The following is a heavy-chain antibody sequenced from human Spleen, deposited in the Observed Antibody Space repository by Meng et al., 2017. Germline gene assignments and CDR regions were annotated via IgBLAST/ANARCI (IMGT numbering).Heavy chain of an antibody. Sequence: GGSLRLSCAASGFTFDDYAMHWVRQAPGKGLEWVSGISWNSGSVGYADSVKGRFTISRDNAKNSLYLQMNSLRAEDTAVYYCARHAFQYYYDSSGYYTFDYWGQGTLVTVSS. CDR1: GFTFDDYA. CDR3: ARHAFQYYYDSSGYYTFDY. CDR2: ISWNSGSV. V-gene: IGHV3-9*01. D-gene: IGHD3-22*01. J-gene: IGHJ4*02.